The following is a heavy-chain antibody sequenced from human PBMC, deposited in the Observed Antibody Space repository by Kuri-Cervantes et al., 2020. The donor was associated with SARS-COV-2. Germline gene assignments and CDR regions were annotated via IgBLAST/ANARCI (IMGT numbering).Heavy chain of an antibody. CDR2: ISSSSSTI. D-gene: IGHD3-10*01. CDR3: ASPGGIVSGPGAFDI. Sequence: GESLKISCAASGFTFSGYSMNWVRQAPGKGLEWVSYISSSSSTIYYADSVKGRFTISRDNAKNSLYLQMNSLRAEDTAVYYCASPGGIVSGPGAFDIWGQGTMVTVSS. V-gene: IGHV3-48*01. CDR1: GFTFSGYS. J-gene: IGHJ3*02.